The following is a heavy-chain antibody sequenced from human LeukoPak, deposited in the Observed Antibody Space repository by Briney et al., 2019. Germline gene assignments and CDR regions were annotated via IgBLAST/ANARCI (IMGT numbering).Heavy chain of an antibody. Sequence: GASVKVSCKASGYTFTSYYMHWVRQAPGQGLEWMGIINPSGGSTSYAQKFQGRVTMTRDTSTSTVYMELSSLRSEDTAVYYCARGLPVPDYYCDSSGYYLGFDYWGQGTLVTVSS. V-gene: IGHV1-46*01. CDR3: ARGLPVPDYYCDSSGYYLGFDY. CDR2: INPSGGST. CDR1: GYTFTSYY. D-gene: IGHD3-22*01. J-gene: IGHJ4*02.